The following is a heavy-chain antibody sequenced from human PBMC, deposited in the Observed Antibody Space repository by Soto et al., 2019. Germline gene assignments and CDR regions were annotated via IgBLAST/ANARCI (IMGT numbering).Heavy chain of an antibody. CDR2: ISYDGSNK. CDR1: GFTFSSYG. V-gene: IGHV3-30*18. D-gene: IGHD3-3*01. CDR3: AKESYDSPDPGWFDP. Sequence: GGSLRLSCAASGFTFSSYGMHWVRQAPGKGLEWVAVISYDGSNKYYADSVKGRFTISRDNSKNTLYLQMNSLRAEDTAVYYCAKESYDSPDPGWFDPWGQGTLVTVS. J-gene: IGHJ5*02.